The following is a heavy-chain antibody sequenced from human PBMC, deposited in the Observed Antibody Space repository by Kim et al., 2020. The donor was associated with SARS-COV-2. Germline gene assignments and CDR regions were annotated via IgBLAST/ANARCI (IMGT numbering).Heavy chain of an antibody. J-gene: IGHJ4*02. CDR1: GGSFSGYY. CDR3: ARAYCGGDCYGLFGY. CDR2: INHSGST. V-gene: IGHV4-34*01. Sequence: SETLSLTCAVYGGSFSGYYWSWIRQPPGKGLEWIGEINHSGSTNYNPSLKSRVTISVDTSKNQFSLKPSSVTAADTAVYYCARAYCGGDCYGLFGYWGQGTLVTVSS. D-gene: IGHD2-21*02.